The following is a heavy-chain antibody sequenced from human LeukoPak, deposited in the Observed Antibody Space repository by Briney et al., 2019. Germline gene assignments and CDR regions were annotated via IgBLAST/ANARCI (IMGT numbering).Heavy chain of an antibody. Sequence: PSGTLSLTCAVYGGSFSGYYWSWIRQPPGKGLEWIGEINHSGSTNYNPSLKSRVTISVDTSKNQFSLKLSSVTAADTAVYYCARLRAVTRSSGWLQVRRRFDYWGQGTLVTVSS. CDR1: GGSFSGYY. D-gene: IGHD6-13*01. J-gene: IGHJ4*02. CDR2: INHSGST. V-gene: IGHV4-34*01. CDR3: ARLRAVTRSSGWLQVRRRFDY.